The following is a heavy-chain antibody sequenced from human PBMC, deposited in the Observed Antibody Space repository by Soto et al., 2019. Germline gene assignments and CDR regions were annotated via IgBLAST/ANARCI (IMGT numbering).Heavy chain of an antibody. CDR2: INAYTGNT. CDR3: ARSWVTGKGGMDV. D-gene: IGHD3-16*01. CDR1: GYTFTSYG. Sequence: QVQLVQSGAEVKKPGASVKVSCKASGYTFTSYGFSWVRQAPGQGLEWLVWINAYTGNTHYAQKFQGRVTMTTDTSTSTAYMELWTLISDDTAVYYCARSWVTGKGGMDVWGQGTTVTVSS. V-gene: IGHV1-18*01. J-gene: IGHJ6*02.